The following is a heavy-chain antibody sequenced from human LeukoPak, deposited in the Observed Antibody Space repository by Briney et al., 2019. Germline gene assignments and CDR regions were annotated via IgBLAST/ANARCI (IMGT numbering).Heavy chain of an antibody. CDR3: ARRGAAADFFDY. Sequence: SETLSLTCTVSGGSIRSYYWSWIRQPPGKGLEWVGYIFYSGTTNYNPSPKSRVTISVDTSKNQFSLKLSSVTAADTAVYYCARRGAAADFFDYWGQGTMVTVSS. V-gene: IGHV4-59*08. CDR1: GGSIRSYY. J-gene: IGHJ4*02. CDR2: IFYSGTT. D-gene: IGHD6-13*01.